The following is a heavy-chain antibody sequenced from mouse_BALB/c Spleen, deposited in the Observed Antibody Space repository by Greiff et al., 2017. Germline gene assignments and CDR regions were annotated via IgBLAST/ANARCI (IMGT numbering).Heavy chain of an antibody. CDR1: GFTFSSYA. CDR3: ARGPPYYGSSFYAMDY. Sequence: EVKLVESGGGLVKPGGSLKLSCAASGFTFSSYAMSWVRQTPEKRLEWVASISSGGSTYYPDSVKGRFTISRDNARNILYLQMSSLRSEDTAMYYCARGPPYYGSSFYAMDYWGQGTSVTVSS. V-gene: IGHV5-6-5*01. CDR2: ISSGGST. D-gene: IGHD1-1*01. J-gene: IGHJ4*01.